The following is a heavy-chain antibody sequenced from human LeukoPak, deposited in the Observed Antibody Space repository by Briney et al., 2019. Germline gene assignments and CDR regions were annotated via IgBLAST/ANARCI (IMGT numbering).Heavy chain of an antibody. CDR3: ARDGGWYKRGLDYYYYYYMDV. V-gene: IGHV3-21*04. CDR1: GFTFSSYS. D-gene: IGHD6-19*01. J-gene: IGHJ6*03. CDR2: ISSSSSYI. Sequence: GGSLRLSCAASGFTFSSYSMNWVRQAPGKGLEWVSSISSSSSYIYYADSVKGRFTISRDNAKNSLYLQMNSLRPEDTAFYYCARDGGWYKRGLDYYYYYYMDVWGKGTTVTVSS.